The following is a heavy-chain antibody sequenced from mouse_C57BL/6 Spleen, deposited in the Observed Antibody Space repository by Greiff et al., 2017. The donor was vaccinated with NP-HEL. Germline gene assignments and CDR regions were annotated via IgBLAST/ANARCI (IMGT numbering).Heavy chain of an antibody. CDR1: GYTFTSYW. D-gene: IGHD1-1*01. CDR3: ARPPNYYGSSFDY. J-gene: IGHJ2*01. Sequence: QVQLQQPGAELVKPGASVKLSCKASGYTFTSYWMQWVKQRPGQGLEWIGEIDPSDSYTNYNQKFKGKATLTVDTSSSTAYMQLSSLTSEDSAVYYCARPPNYYGSSFDYWGQGTTLTVSS. CDR2: IDPSDSYT. V-gene: IGHV1-50*01.